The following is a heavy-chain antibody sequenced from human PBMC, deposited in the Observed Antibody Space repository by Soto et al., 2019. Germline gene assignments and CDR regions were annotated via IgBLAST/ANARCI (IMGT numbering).Heavy chain of an antibody. CDR2: IYYSGIT. D-gene: IGHD2-8*02. J-gene: IGHJ4*02. V-gene: IGHV4-59*01. CDR3: ARGGGVYYFDY. CDR1: GGSITSYY. Sequence: ETLSLTCTVSGGSITSYYWSWIRQPPGKGLEWIGYIYYSGITDYNPSLKSRVTISVDTSKSQFSLKLSSVTAADTAVYYCARGGGVYYFDYWGQGTLVTVSS.